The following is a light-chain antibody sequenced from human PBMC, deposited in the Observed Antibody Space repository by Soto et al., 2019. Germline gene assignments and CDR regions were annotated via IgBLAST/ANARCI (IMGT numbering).Light chain of an antibody. CDR3: QQYYSFPHP. CDR1: QGISSY. V-gene: IGKV1-8*01. J-gene: IGKJ1*01. CDR2: ASS. Sequence: AIRMSQSPATLSFSPGDRATITCRASQGISSYLAWCQQKPGKAPKLLIYASSTMRSGVPSRFIGSGSGTDFTLTIISLQSEDFAAYYCQQYYSFPHPFGKGTSVDI.